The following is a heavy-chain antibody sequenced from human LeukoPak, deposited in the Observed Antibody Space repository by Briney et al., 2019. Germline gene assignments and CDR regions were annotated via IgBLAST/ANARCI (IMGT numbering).Heavy chain of an antibody. D-gene: IGHD2-15*01. CDR2: ISGSGGST. V-gene: IGHV3-23*01. CDR1: GFTFSSYA. Sequence: GGSLRLSCAASGFTFSSYAMSWVRQAPGKGLEWVSAISGSGGSTYYADSVKGRFTISRDNSKNTLYLQMNSLRAEDTAVYYCAKDGCSGGSCYWERVTATRYWYFDLWGRGTLVTVSS. CDR3: AKDGCSGGSCYWERVTATRYWYFDL. J-gene: IGHJ2*01.